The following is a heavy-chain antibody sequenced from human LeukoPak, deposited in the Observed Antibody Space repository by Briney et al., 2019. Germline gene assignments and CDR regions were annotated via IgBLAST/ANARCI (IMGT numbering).Heavy chain of an antibody. CDR3: AKRSSGEDRSGGSCYEDRLYYYGMDV. Sequence: PGRSLRLSCAASGFTFSSYGMHWVRQAPGKGLEGVADISYDGSNKYYADSVKGRFTISRDNSKNTLYLQMNSLRAEDTAVYYCAKRSSGEDRSGGSCYEDRLYYYGMDVWGKGTTVTVSS. D-gene: IGHD2-15*01. CDR2: ISYDGSNK. CDR1: GFTFSSYG. J-gene: IGHJ6*04. V-gene: IGHV3-30*18.